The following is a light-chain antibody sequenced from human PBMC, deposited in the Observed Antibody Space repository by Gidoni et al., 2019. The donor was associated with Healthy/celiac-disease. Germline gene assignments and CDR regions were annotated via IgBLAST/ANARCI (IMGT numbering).Light chain of an antibody. CDR3: QAWDSSTFYV. J-gene: IGLJ1*01. Sequence: SYELTQPPSVSVSPGQTASINCSGDKLGDKYACWYQQKPGQSPVLVIYQDSKRPSGIPERFSGSNSGNTATLTISGTQAMDEADYYCQAWDSSTFYVFRTGTKVTVL. V-gene: IGLV3-1*01. CDR2: QDS. CDR1: KLGDKY.